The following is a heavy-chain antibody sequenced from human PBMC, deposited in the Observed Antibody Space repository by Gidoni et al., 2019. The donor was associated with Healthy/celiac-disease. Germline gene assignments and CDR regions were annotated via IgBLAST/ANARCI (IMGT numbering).Heavy chain of an antibody. CDR3: ARSQRDYYYDRRVENDFDY. J-gene: IGHJ4*02. V-gene: IGHV1-69*01. Sequence: QVQLVQSGAEAQKPGSSVTVSCKASGGTLSSYAISWVRQAPGQGLEWMGGIIPIVGTANYAQKFKGRVTITADESTSTAYMELSSLRSEDTAVYYCARSQRDYYYDRRVENDFDYWGQGTLVTVSS. CDR1: GGTLSSYA. CDR2: IIPIVGTA. D-gene: IGHD3-22*01.